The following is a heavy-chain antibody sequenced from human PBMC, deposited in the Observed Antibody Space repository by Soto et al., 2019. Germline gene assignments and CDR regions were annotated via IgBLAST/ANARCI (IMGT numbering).Heavy chain of an antibody. V-gene: IGHV1-69*13. D-gene: IGHD3-3*01. J-gene: IGHJ4*02. CDR3: AALPYDFWSGPPPLFFDY. CDR2: IIPIFGRA. Sequence: ASVKVSCKASGGTFSSYAISWVRQAPGQGLEWMGGIIPIFGRANYAQKFQGRVTITADESTSTAYMELSSLRSEDTAVYYCAALPYDFWSGPPPLFFDYWGQGTLVTVSS. CDR1: GGTFSSYA.